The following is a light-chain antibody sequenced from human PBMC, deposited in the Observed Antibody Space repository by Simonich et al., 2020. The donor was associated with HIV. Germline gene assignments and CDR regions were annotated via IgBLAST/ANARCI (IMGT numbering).Light chain of an antibody. V-gene: IGKV4-1*01. CDR2: WAS. CDR1: QSVLYSSNNKNY. J-gene: IGKJ1*01. Sequence: DIVMTQSPDSLAVSLGERATINCKSSQSVLYSSNNKNYLAWYQQKPGQPPKLLIYWASIRESGVPDRVSGSGSGTDFTLTISSLQAEDVAVYYCQQYYSTPTWTFGQGTKVEIK. CDR3: QQYYSTPTWT.